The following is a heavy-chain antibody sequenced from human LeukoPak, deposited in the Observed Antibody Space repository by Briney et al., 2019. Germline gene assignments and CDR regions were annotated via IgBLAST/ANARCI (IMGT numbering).Heavy chain of an antibody. CDR1: GYTFTSYG. D-gene: IGHD3-22*01. J-gene: IGHJ5*02. CDR3: ARSPDYDSSGYYLNWFDP. CDR2: ISAYNGNT. V-gene: IGHV1-18*01. Sequence: ASVKVSCKASGYTFTSYGISWVRQAPGQRLEWMGWISAYNGNTNYAQKLQGRVTMTTDTSTSTAYMELRSLRSDYTAVYYCARSPDYDSSGYYLNWFDPWGQGTLVTVSS.